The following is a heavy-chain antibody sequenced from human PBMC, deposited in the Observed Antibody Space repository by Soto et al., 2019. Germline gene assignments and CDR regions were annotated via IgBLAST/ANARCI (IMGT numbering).Heavy chain of an antibody. CDR3: ARQWPSVLTQAYFDV. V-gene: IGHV4-39*01. Sequence: SETLSLTCTLTADSLSSRSYCWGWIRQPPGRGLEWIGSIYYSGSTYNMPTDRSRVSMSIDTSKDQFSLKLKSVTAADTALYFCARQWPSVLTQAYFDVWGQGSLVTVSS. CDR1: ADSLSSRSYC. J-gene: IGHJ4*02. CDR2: IYYSGST. D-gene: IGHD2-21*02.